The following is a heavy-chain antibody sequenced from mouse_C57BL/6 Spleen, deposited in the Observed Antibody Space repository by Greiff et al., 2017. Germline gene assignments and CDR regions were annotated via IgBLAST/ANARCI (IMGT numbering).Heavy chain of an antibody. CDR3: ARRGTVAWFAY. J-gene: IGHJ3*01. CDR2: INPNNGGT. V-gene: IGHV1-18*01. D-gene: IGHD4-1*01. Sequence: VQLQQSGPELVKPGASVQITCKASGYTFTDYHMDWVKQSHGKSLEWIGDINPNNGGTIYNQKFKGKATLTVDKSSSTAYMELRSLTSEDTAVYYCARRGTVAWFAYWGQGTLVTVSA. CDR1: GYTFTDYH.